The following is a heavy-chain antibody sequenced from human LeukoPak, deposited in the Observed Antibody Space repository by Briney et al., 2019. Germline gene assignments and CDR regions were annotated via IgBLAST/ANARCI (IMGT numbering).Heavy chain of an antibody. D-gene: IGHD5-12*01. J-gene: IGHJ6*03. CDR2: IIPIFGTA. V-gene: IGHV1-69*06. CDR3: ARGGYEGPFVDMDV. Sequence: PLASVKVSCKASGGTFSSYAISWVRQAPGQGLEWMGGIIPIFGTANYAQKFQGRVTITADTSTSTAYMELRSLRSDDTAVYYCARGGYEGPFVDMDVWGKGTTVTISS. CDR1: GGTFSSYA.